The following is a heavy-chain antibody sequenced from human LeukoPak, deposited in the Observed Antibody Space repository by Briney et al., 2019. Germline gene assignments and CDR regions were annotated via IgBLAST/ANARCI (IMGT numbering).Heavy chain of an antibody. D-gene: IGHD5-18*01. CDR1: GFTFSAST. J-gene: IGHJ4*02. CDR3: TTVDTTMV. Sequence: GGSLKLSCAASGFTFSASTMDWVRQASGKGLEWVGRIRSKANSYATAYAASVKGRFTISRDDSKNTAYLQMNSLETEDTAVYYCTTVDTTMVWGQGTLVTVSS. V-gene: IGHV3-73*01. CDR2: IRSKANSYAT.